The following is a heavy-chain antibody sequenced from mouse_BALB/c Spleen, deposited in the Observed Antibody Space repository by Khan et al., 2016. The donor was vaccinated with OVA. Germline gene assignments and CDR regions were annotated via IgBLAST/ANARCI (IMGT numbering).Heavy chain of an antibody. CDR1: GDSITSGY. V-gene: IGHV3-8*02. CDR3: ARSTYRYAFVY. Sequence: EVQLQESGPSLVKPSQTLSLTCSVTGDSITSGYWNWIRKFPGNKLEYMGYIIYTGYTYYNPSLQSRISITRHTSKNQYYLQLNAVTDEDTATYYCARSTYRYAFVYWGQGTVVTVSA. J-gene: IGHJ3*01. CDR2: IIYTGYT. D-gene: IGHD2-12*01.